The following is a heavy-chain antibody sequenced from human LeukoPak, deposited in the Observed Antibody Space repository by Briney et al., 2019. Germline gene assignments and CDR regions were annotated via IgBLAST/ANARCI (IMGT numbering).Heavy chain of an antibody. V-gene: IGHV3-15*01. J-gene: IGHJ4*02. CDR2: IKSKTDGGTT. D-gene: IGHD2-21*02. CDR3: TTYSCGGDCPIPDY. Sequence: GGSLRLSCAASGFTFSNAWMSWVRQAPGKGLEWVGRIKSKTDGGTTDYAASVKGRFTISRDDSKNTLYLQMNSLKTEDTAVYYCTTYSCGGDCPIPDYWGQGTLVTVSS. CDR1: GFTFSNAW.